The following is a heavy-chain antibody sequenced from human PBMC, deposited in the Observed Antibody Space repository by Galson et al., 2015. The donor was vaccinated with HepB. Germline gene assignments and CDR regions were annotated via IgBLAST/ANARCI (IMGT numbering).Heavy chain of an antibody. D-gene: IGHD6-13*01. V-gene: IGHV3-23*01. CDR2: ISANGRST. CDR1: GFTFSNFA. Sequence: SLRLSCAASGFTFSNFAMSWVRQPPGKGLEWVSAISANGRSTFYADSVKGRFTISRDNSRNTLYLQMNSLRAEDTAVYYCAYSSWYYLDDWGQGTLVTISS. CDR3: AYSSWYYLDD. J-gene: IGHJ4*02.